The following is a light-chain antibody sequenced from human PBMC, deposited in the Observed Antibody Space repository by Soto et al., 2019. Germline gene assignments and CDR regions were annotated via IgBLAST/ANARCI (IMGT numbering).Light chain of an antibody. CDR1: SSNIGRNY. CDR3: VAWDDRLSSGV. Sequence: QSVLTQPPSVSETPGQRVTISCSGSSSNIGRNYVYWYQQFPGAAPKLLIYRNNQRPSGVPDRFSGSKSGTSAYLAISGLRSEDEADYYCVAWDDRLSSGVFGGGTQLTVL. CDR2: RNN. J-gene: IGLJ7*01. V-gene: IGLV1-47*01.